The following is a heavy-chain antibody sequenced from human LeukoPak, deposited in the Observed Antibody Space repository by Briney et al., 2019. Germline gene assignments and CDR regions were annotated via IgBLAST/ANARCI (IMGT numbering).Heavy chain of an antibody. CDR1: GGSISSSNYF. J-gene: IGHJ5*02. CDR2: ISYSGST. V-gene: IGHV4-39*07. D-gene: IGHD2-15*01. Sequence: SETLSLTCIVSGGSISSSNYFWGWIRQPPGKGPEWIGSISYSGSTYYNPSLKSRVTISVDTSKNQFSLKVNSVTAADTAVYSCARTGGYCNGGSCSNWFDPWGQGTLVTVSS. CDR3: ARTGGYCNGGSCSNWFDP.